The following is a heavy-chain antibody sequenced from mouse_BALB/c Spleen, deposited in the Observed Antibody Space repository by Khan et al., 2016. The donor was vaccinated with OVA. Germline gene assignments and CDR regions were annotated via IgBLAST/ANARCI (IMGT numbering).Heavy chain of an antibody. Sequence: QVQLQQSGAELARPGASVKMSCKASGYTFTTYTIHWVNQRPGQGLEWIGYIISSTDYTTYIQKFKDKATLTEDKSSRTAYMQQSSRTADDSASYYGAKEGAYYRSDGWFADRGQGTLDTVAA. CDR1: GYTFTTYT. V-gene: IGHV1-4*01. D-gene: IGHD2-14*01. CDR3: AKEGAYYRSDGWFAD. J-gene: IGHJ3*01. CDR2: IISSTDYT.